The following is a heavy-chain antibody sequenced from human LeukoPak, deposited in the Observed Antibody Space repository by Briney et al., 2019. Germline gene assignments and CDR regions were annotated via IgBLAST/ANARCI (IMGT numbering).Heavy chain of an antibody. CDR1: GDSISSFH. V-gene: IGHV4-4*07. J-gene: IGHJ3*02. CDR3: ARSSYYFGADAFDI. CDR2: IYTSGST. Sequence: PSETLSLACTVSGDSISSFHWSWIRQPAGKGLEWIGRIYTSGSTNYNPSLKSRVTMSVDTSKNQFSLKLSSVTAADTAVYYCARSSYYFGADAFDIWGQGTMVTVSS. D-gene: IGHD3-10*01.